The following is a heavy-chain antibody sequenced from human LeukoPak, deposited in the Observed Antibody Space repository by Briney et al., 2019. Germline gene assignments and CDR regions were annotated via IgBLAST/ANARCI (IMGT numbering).Heavy chain of an antibody. CDR2: VNPRSGNA. V-gene: IGHV1-8*02. D-gene: IGHD3-9*01. CDR3: ARGAPPVVRYFEGTHYYYYMDV. Sequence: RRASVKVSCKASGYTFINYNINWVRQATGQGLEWMGWVNPRSGNAGYLQKFQGRVTMTRNTSISTAYMELSSLRSEDTAVYYCARGAPPVVRYFEGTHYYYYMDVWGKGTTVTVSS. J-gene: IGHJ6*03. CDR1: GYTFINYN.